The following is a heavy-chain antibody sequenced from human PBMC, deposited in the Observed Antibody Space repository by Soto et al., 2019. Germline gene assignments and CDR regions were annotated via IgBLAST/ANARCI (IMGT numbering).Heavy chain of an antibody. CDR1: GGSISSYY. CDR3: ARGGDPKKHLAY. D-gene: IGHD2-21*01. J-gene: IGHJ4*02. Sequence: SETLSLTCTVSGGSISSYYWSWIRQPPGKGLEWIGYIYYSGSTNYNPSLQSRVTISVDTSKNQFSLKLTSVTAADTAVYYCARGGDPKKHLAYWGQGALVTVSS. V-gene: IGHV4-59*08. CDR2: IYYSGST.